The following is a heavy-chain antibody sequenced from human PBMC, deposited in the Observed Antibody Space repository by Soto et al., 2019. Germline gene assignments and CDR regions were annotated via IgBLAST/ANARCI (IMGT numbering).Heavy chain of an antibody. D-gene: IGHD6-13*01. CDR2: IIPILGIA. V-gene: IGHV1-69*02. CDR1: GGTFSSYT. Sequence: QVQLVQSGAEVKKPGSSVKVSCKASGGTFSSYTISWVRQAPGQGLEWMGRIIPILGIANYAQKFQGRVTITADKSTSTAYMELSSLRSEDTAVYYCARGAWAAAVAFDYYYGMDVWGQGTTLTVSS. CDR3: ARGAWAAAVAFDYYYGMDV. J-gene: IGHJ6*02.